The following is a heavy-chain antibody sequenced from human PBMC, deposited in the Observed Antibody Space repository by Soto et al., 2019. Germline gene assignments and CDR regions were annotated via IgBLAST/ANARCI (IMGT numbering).Heavy chain of an antibody. Sequence: QVQLVQSGAEVKKPGSSVKVSCKASGGTFSNYPITWVRQAPGQGLEWMGGIIPIFGTVNYAQKFQGRVTITADESTSTAYMELSSLRSEDTAVYYCARGNHRSLKLWYFDLWGRGTLVTVSS. J-gene: IGHJ2*01. CDR1: GGTFSNYP. CDR3: ARGNHRSLKLWYFDL. CDR2: IIPIFGTV. V-gene: IGHV1-69*12.